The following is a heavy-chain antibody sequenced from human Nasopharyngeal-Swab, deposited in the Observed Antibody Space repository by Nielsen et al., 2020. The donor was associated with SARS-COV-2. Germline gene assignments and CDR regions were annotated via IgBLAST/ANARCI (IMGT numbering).Heavy chain of an antibody. CDR1: GFTFSNEW. V-gene: IGHV3-33*08. J-gene: IGHJ4*02. D-gene: IGHD6-19*01. CDR3: ARDVGIVRSSGWYSLYY. CDR2: IWYDGSNK. Sequence: GESMKISCAASGFTFSNEWMNWVRQDRGKGLEWVAVIWYDGSNKYYADSVKGRFTISRDNSKNTLYLQMNSLRAEDTAVYYCARDVGIVRSSGWYSLYYWGQGTLVTVSS.